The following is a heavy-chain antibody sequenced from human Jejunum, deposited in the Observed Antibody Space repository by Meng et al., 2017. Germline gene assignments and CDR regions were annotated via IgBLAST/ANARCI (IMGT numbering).Heavy chain of an antibody. J-gene: IGHJ4*02. CDR2: ILYDGSKT. Sequence: VQLLVSGGEFVQPGWSLRLSCAASGFDFGSSYMHWVRQAPGKGLEWVAVILYDGSKTYYADAVKGRFTISRDNSKNTLYLQMNSRRPEETAVYDCAKDGQWPDRLDYWGLGTLVTVSS. CDR1: GFDFGSSY. CDR3: AKDGQWPDRLDY. V-gene: IGHV3-30*18. D-gene: IGHD6-19*01.